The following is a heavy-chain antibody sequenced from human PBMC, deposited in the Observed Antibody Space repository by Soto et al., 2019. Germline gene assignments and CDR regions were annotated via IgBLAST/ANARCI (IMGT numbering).Heavy chain of an antibody. D-gene: IGHD2-8*02. CDR2: FSLSGTT. Sequence: PSETLSLTCTVSGASNTGSSYWSWIRQPAGKGLEWIGRFSLSGTTSYNPSLRSRVTMSADVSKNQFSLRLTSVTAADTALYYCARGMTPPGAPAWYYFDSWGQGTLVTVSS. CDR3: ARGMTPPGAPAWYYFDS. J-gene: IGHJ4*02. CDR1: GASNTGSSY. V-gene: IGHV4-4*07.